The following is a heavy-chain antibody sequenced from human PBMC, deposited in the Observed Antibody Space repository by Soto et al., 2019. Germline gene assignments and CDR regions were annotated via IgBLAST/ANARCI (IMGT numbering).Heavy chain of an antibody. J-gene: IGHJ4*02. D-gene: IGHD5-12*01. Sequence: PVGSLRLSCAASGFTFSSYAMHWVRQAPGKGLEWVAVISYDGSNKYYADSVKGRFTISRDNSKNTLYLQMNSLRAEDTAVYYCAWVRWLQGSFDYWGQGTLVTVSS. CDR3: AWVRWLQGSFDY. V-gene: IGHV3-30-3*01. CDR1: GFTFSSYA. CDR2: ISYDGSNK.